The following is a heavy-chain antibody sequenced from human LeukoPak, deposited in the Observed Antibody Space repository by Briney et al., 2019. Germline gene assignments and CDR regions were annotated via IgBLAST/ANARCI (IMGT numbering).Heavy chain of an antibody. CDR2: IGIIGDR. Sequence: GGSLRLSCAASGFTFSSYDMHWVRQPTGKGLEWASVIGIIGDRFYAGSVKGRFTISRENANNSLYLQMNSLSAEDTAVYYCARKGRDGYTFDYWGQGTLVTVSS. CDR3: ARKGRDGYTFDY. D-gene: IGHD5-24*01. J-gene: IGHJ4*02. V-gene: IGHV3-13*01. CDR1: GFTFSSYD.